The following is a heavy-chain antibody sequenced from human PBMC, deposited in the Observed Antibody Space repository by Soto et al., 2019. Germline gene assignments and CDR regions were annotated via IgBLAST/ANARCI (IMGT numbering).Heavy chain of an antibody. V-gene: IGHV1-18*01. D-gene: IGHD3-10*01. J-gene: IGHJ4*02. CDR3: ARERFGARGDKSYDY. CDR1: GYNFFMFG. CDR2: ISPYNGNT. Sequence: QVHLVQSGVEIQKPGASVKVSCQASGYNFFMFGISWLRQAPGQGLEWVGWISPYNGNTDFAQKVRRGGTLTAKTPTKIIDMEPRSLRPDDTATYYCARERFGARGDKSYDYWGQVTLVTVSS.